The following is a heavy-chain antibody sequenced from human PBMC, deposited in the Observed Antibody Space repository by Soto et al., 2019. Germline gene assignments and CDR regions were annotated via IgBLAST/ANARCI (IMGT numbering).Heavy chain of an antibody. CDR1: GGSISSGGYY. V-gene: IGHV4-31*03. CDR3: ARTSVRVAPLPNWFDP. Sequence: QVQLQESGPGLVKPSQTLSLTCTVSGGSISSGGYYWSWIRQHPGKGLEWIGYIYYSGSTYYNPSLKSRVTISVDTSKNQFSLKLSSVTAADTAVYYCARTSVRVAPLPNWFDPWGQGTLVTVSS. J-gene: IGHJ5*02. CDR2: IYYSGST. D-gene: IGHD3-10*01.